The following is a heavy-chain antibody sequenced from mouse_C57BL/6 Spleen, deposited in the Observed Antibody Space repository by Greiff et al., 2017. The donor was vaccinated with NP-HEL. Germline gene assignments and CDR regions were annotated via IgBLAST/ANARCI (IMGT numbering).Heavy chain of an antibody. CDR1: GFIFSDYG. CDR3: ARQDSSGYDYAIDD. D-gene: IGHD3-2*02. Sequence: DVMLVESGGGLVKPGGSLKLSCAASGFIFSDYGMHWVRQAPEKGLEWVAYISSGSSTIYYAYTVKGQFTISRDNAKNTLFLQMTSLRAEDTAMYYCARQDSSGYDYAIDDWGQGTSVTVSS. CDR2: ISSGSSTI. J-gene: IGHJ4*01. V-gene: IGHV5-17*01.